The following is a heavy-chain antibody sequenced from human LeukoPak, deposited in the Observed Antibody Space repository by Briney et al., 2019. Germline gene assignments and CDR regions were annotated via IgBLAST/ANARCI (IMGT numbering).Heavy chain of an antibody. CDR3: ARRSTVAGRGRFDP. J-gene: IGHJ5*02. CDR2: IYHSGST. Sequence: NPSETLSLTCAVSGYSISSGYYWGWIRQPPGKGLEWIGSIYHSGSTYYNPSLKSRVTISVDTSKNQFSLKLISVTAADTAVYYCARRSTVAGRGRFDPWGQGTLVTVSS. V-gene: IGHV4-38-2*01. D-gene: IGHD6-19*01. CDR1: GYSISSGYY.